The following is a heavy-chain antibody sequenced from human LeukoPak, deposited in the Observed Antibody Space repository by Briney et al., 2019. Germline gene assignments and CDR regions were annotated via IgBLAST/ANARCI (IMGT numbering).Heavy chain of an antibody. CDR3: ARGPTYYCDSSGYEGLDY. CDR1: GGSFSGYY. D-gene: IGHD3-22*01. Sequence: SETLSLTCAVYGGSFSGYYWSWIRQPPGKGLEWIGEINHSGSTNYNPSLKSRVTISVDTSKNQFSLKPSSVTAADTAVYYCARGPTYYCDSSGYEGLDYWGQGTLVTVSS. CDR2: INHSGST. J-gene: IGHJ4*02. V-gene: IGHV4-34*01.